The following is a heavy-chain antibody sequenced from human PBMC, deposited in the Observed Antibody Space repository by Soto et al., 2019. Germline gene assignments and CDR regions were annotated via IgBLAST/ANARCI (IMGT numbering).Heavy chain of an antibody. Sequence: GGSLRLSCAASGFTFSSYGMHWVRQAPGKGLEWVAVIWYDGSNKYYADSVKGRFTISRDNSKNTLYLQMNSLRAEDTAVYYCARDSTWCILKCALDYWGQGTLVTVSS. CDR3: ARDSTWCILKCALDY. V-gene: IGHV3-33*01. CDR2: IWYDGSNK. CDR1: GFTFSSYG. D-gene: IGHD2-15*01. J-gene: IGHJ4*02.